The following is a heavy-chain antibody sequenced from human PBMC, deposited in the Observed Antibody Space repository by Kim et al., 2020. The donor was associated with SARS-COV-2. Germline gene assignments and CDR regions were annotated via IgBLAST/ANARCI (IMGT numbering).Heavy chain of an antibody. D-gene: IGHD6-19*01. CDR3: ARAIAVAGTFEFDY. V-gene: IGHV4-59*13. CDR2: IYYSGST. J-gene: IGHJ4*02. Sequence: SETLSLTCTVSGGSISSYYWSWIRQPPGKGLEWIGYIYYSGSTNYNPSLKSRVTISVDTSKNQFSLKLSSVTAADTAVYYCARAIAVAGTFEFDYWGQGTLVTVSS. CDR1: GGSISSYY.